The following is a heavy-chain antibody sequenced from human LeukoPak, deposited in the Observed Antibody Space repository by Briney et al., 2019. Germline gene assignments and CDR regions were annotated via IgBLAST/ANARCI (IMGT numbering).Heavy chain of an antibody. CDR3: ARDPAGSGYYYVWVGNFDY. D-gene: IGHD3-22*01. J-gene: IGHJ4*02. Sequence: ASVKVSCKASGYTFTGYYMHWVRQAPGQGLEWMGWINPNSGGTNYAQKFQGRVTMTRDTSISTVYMELSSLRSEDTAVYYCARDPAGSGYYYVWVGNFDYWGQGTLVTVSS. V-gene: IGHV1-2*02. CDR2: INPNSGGT. CDR1: GYTFTGYY.